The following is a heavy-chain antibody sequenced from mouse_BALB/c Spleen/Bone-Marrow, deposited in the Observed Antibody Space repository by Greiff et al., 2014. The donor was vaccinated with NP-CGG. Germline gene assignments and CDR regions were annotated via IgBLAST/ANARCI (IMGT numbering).Heavy chain of an antibody. D-gene: IGHD1-2*01. CDR3: ARDTLLRLRYYAMDY. V-gene: IGHV5-2*01. J-gene: IGHJ4*01. CDR1: EYEFPSHD. Sequence: VQLKESGGGLVQPGESLKLSCESNEYEFPSHDMSWVRKTPEKRLELVAAINSDGGSTYYPDTMERRFIISRDNTKNNLYLQMSSLKSEDTAMYYCARDTLLRLRYYAMDYWGQGTSVAVSS. CDR2: INSDGGST.